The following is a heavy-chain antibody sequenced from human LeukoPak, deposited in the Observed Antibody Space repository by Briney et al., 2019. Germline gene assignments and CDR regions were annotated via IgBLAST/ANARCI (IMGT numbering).Heavy chain of an antibody. D-gene: IGHD2-21*02. J-gene: IGHJ1*01. Sequence: GGSLRLSCVVSGFTFNRCWMNWVRQAPGKGLEWVAHINPDGRDTYYVDSVKGRFTISRDNAQNSVYLQMNSLRVEDTAVYYCTSWGDTTAEYFQRWGQGTLVTVSS. CDR1: GFTFNRCW. V-gene: IGHV3-7*01. CDR2: INPDGRDT. CDR3: TSWGDTTAEYFQR.